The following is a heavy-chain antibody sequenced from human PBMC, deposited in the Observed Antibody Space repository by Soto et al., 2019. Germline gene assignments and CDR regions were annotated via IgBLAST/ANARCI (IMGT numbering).Heavy chain of an antibody. CDR2: ISGHDGST. V-gene: IGHV1-18*01. CDR3: AGGLGVPAAIGH. D-gene: IGHD2-2*01. CDR1: GGTFSSYA. J-gene: IGHJ4*02. Sequence: GASVKVSCKASGGTFSSYAISWVRQAPGQGLEWMGWISGHDGSTNYAEMLRGRVTVTTDTSTSTAYMELRSLRSDDTAVYYCAGGLGVPAAIGHWGQGTLVTVSS.